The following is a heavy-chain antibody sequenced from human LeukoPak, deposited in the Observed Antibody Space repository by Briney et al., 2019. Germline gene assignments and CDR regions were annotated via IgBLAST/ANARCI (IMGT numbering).Heavy chain of an antibody. CDR1: GFTFSNTW. CDR3: THGSHSYASSDFDS. CDR2: SRSIPAGGTT. D-gene: IGHD3-22*01. V-gene: IGHV3-15*01. Sequence: PGGSLRLSCAASGFTFSNTWMNWVRQAPGKGLEWVGRSRSIPAGGTTEYAAPVKGRFTISRDDSKNTLYVQMNSLKSEDTAAYYCTHGSHSYASSDFDSWGQGTLVTVSS. J-gene: IGHJ4*02.